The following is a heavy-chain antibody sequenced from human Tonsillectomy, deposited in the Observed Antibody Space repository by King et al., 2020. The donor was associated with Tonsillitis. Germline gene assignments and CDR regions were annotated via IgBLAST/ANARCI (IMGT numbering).Heavy chain of an antibody. J-gene: IGHJ3*02. CDR1: GGSINRY. CDR3: ARDRDWGIGALDI. D-gene: IGHD7-27*01. V-gene: IGHV4-59*01. Sequence: QLQLQESGPGLVKPSETLSLTCTVSGGSINRYWSWIRQPPGKGLEWIGYIYYSGSTNYNPSLKSRVTISIDTSKNQFSLKLNSVTAADTAVYYCARDRDWGIGALDIWGQGTMVTVSS. CDR2: IYYSGST.